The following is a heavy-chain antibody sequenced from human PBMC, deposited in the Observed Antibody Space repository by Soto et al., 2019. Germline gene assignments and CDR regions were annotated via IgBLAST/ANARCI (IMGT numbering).Heavy chain of an antibody. CDR3: ARTSRFDC. J-gene: IGHJ4*02. CDR2: INHSGST. Sequence: PSETLSLTCTVSGGSISSSSYYWGWIRQPPGKGLEWIGEINHSGSTNYNPSLKSRVTMSVDTSKNQFSLKLSSVTAADTTVYYCARTSRFDCWGQGTLVTVSS. V-gene: IGHV4-39*07. CDR1: GGSISSSSYY. D-gene: IGHD6-6*01.